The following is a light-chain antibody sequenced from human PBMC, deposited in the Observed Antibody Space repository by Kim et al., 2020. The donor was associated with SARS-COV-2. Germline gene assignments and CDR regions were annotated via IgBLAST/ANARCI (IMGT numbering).Light chain of an antibody. V-gene: IGLV3-19*01. J-gene: IGLJ2*01. CDR3: NSRDSNDNVV. Sequence: VALGQTVRITCQGDSLRSYYATWYQHKPGQAPILVIYGKNNRPSGIPDRFSGSSSENTASLTITGTQAGDDADYYCNSRDSNDNVVFGGGTQLTVL. CDR2: GKN. CDR1: SLRSYY.